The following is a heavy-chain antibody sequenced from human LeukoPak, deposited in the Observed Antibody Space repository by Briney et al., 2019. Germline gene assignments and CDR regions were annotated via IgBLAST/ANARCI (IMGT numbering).Heavy chain of an antibody. V-gene: IGHV3-21*01. CDR1: ESTFSSYS. CDR3: ARDVADCSGGSCYSVLDY. D-gene: IGHD2-15*01. CDR2: ISSSSSYI. J-gene: IGHJ4*02. Sequence: GGSLRLSCAASESTFSSYSMRWVRQAPGKGLEWVSSISSSSSYIYYADSVKGRFTISRDNAKNSLYLQMNSLRAEDTAVYYCARDVADCSGGSCYSVLDYWGQGTLVTVSS.